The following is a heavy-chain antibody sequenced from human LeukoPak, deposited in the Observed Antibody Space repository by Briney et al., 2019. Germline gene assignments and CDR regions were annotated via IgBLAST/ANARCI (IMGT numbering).Heavy chain of an antibody. CDR2: MNPNSGNT. CDR1: GYTFTSYD. D-gene: IGHD3-3*01. J-gene: IGHJ5*02. V-gene: IGHV1-8*01. Sequence: GASVKVSCKASGYTFTSYDINWVRQATGQGLEWMGWMNPNSGNTGYAQKFQGRVTMTRNTSISTAYMELSSLSSEDTAVYYCARVRPTRITIFGVVDPKYNWFDPWGQGTLVTVSS. CDR3: ARVRPTRITIFGVVDPKYNWFDP.